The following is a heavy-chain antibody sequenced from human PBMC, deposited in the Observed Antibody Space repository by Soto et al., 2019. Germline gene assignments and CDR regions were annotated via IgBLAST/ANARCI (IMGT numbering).Heavy chain of an antibody. D-gene: IGHD4-17*01. V-gene: IGHV1-18*04. CDR3: ALELGYVDYGTDF. CDR2: INGDNGNT. Sequence: QVQLVQSGAEVKKPGASVKVSCQASGYSFSNNGISWVRQAPGQGFEWMGWINGDNGNTNYAQKFQGRVTKTTDTATRTDYMELRSLRSDDTAVYYCALELGYVDYGTDFWGQGTLVTVAP. J-gene: IGHJ4*02. CDR1: GYSFSNNG.